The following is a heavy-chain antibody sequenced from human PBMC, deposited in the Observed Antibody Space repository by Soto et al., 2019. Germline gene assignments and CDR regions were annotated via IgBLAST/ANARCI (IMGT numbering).Heavy chain of an antibody. D-gene: IGHD3-10*01. CDR1: GFTVSSNY. J-gene: IGHJ6*02. CDR2: IYSGGST. V-gene: IGHV3-53*01. CDR3: ARDRLYGSGSYSSDGRDV. Sequence: EVQLVESGGGLIQPGGSLRLSCAASGFTVSSNYMSWVRQAPGKGLEWVSVIYSGGSTYYADSVKGQFTISRDNSKNTLYLQMNSLRAEDTAVYYCARDRLYGSGSYSSDGRDVWGQGTTVTVSS.